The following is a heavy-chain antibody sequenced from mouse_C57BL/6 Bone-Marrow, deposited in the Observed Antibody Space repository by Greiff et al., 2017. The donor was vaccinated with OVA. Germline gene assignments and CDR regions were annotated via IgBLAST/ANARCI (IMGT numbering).Heavy chain of an antibody. J-gene: IGHJ1*03. Sequence: VLLQQSGPELVKPGASVKISCKASGYAFSSSWMNWVKQRPGKGLEWIGRIYPGDGDTNYNGKFKGKATLTADKSSSTAYMQLSSLTSADSAVYFCARRGLGYYGSSYDWYFDVWGTGTTVTVSS. D-gene: IGHD1-1*01. CDR3: ARRGLGYYGSSYDWYFDV. CDR1: GYAFSSSW. V-gene: IGHV1-82*01. CDR2: IYPGDGDT.